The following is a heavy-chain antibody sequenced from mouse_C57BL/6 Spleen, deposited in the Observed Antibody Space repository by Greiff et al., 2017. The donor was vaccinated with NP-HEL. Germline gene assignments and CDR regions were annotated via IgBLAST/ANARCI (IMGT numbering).Heavy chain of an antibody. V-gene: IGHV1-55*01. CDR3: ARTLITTVVEAMDY. Sequence: QVQLQQPGAELVKPGASVKMSCKASGYTFTSYWITWVKQRPGQGLEWIGDIYPGSGSPNYNEKFKSKATLTVDTSSSTAYMQLSSLTSEDSAVYYCARTLITTVVEAMDYWGQGTSVTVSS. J-gene: IGHJ4*01. CDR2: IYPGSGSP. CDR1: GYTFTSYW. D-gene: IGHD1-1*01.